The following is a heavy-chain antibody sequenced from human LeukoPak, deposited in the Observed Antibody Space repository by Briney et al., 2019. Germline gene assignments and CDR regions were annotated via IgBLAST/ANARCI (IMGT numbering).Heavy chain of an antibody. V-gene: IGHV1-69*05. CDR3: ARSGSYRAEYFQH. CDR1: GYTFTGYY. J-gene: IGHJ1*01. Sequence: GASVKVSCKASGYTFTGYYMHWVRQAPGQGLEWMGGIIPIFGTANYAQKFQGRVTITTDESTSTAYMELSSLRSEDTAVYYCARSGSYRAEYFQHWGQGTLVTVSS. CDR2: IIPIFGTA. D-gene: IGHD1-26*01.